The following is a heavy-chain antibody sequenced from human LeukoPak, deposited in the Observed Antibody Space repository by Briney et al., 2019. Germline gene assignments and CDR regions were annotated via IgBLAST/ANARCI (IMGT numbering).Heavy chain of an antibody. J-gene: IGHJ5*02. CDR3: ARGALGYCSSTSCYSWFDP. Sequence: ASVKVSCKASGYTFTGYYMHWVRQASGQGLEWMGWINPNSGGTNYAQKFQGWVTMTRDTSISTAYMELSRLRSDDTAVYYCARGALGYCSSTSCYSWFDPWGQGTLVTVSS. V-gene: IGHV1-2*04. D-gene: IGHD2-2*01. CDR1: GYTFTGYY. CDR2: INPNSGGT.